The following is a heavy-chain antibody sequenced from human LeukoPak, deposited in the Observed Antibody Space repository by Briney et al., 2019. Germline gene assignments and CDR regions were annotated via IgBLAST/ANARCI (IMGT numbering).Heavy chain of an antibody. CDR3: ASWALLGYCSGGSCLLRGAFDI. V-gene: IGHV4-34*01. D-gene: IGHD2-15*01. CDR1: GGSFSGYY. J-gene: IGHJ3*02. Sequence: PSETLSLTCAVYGGSFSGYYWSWIRQPPGKGLEWIGEINHSGSTNYNPSLKSRVTISVDTSKNQFSLKLSSVTAADTAVYYCASWALLGYCSGGSCLLRGAFDIWGQGTMVTVSS. CDR2: INHSGST.